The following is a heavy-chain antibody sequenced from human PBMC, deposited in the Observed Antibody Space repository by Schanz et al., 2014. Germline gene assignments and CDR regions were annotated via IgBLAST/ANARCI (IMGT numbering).Heavy chain of an antibody. CDR3: ARDQTGTTNWFDP. D-gene: IGHD1-7*01. CDR1: GGTFSSYA. CDR2: ISAYNGHT. Sequence: QVQLVQSGAEVKKPGSSVKVSCKASGGTFSSYAFSWVRQAPGQGLEWMGWISAYNGHTNYAQKFQGRVTMTTDTSTSTAYMELRSLRSDDTAVFFCARDQTGTTNWFDPWGQGTLVTVSS. V-gene: IGHV1-18*01. J-gene: IGHJ5*02.